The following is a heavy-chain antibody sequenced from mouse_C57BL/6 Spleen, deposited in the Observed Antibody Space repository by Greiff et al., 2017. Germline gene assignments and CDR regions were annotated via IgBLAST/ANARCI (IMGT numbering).Heavy chain of an antibody. J-gene: IGHJ4*01. Sequence: QVQLKQSGAELVRPGTSVKVSCKASGYAFTNYLIEWVKQRPGQGLVWIGVINPGSGGTNYNEKFKGKATLTADKSSSTAYMQLSSLTSEDSAVYFCARFGSSYAMDYWGQGTSVTVPS. CDR2: INPGSGGT. D-gene: IGHD1-1*01. V-gene: IGHV1-54*01. CDR3: ARFGSSYAMDY. CDR1: GYAFTNYL.